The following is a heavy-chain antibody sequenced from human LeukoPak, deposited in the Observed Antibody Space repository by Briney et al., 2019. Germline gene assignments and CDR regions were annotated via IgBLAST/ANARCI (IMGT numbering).Heavy chain of an antibody. Sequence: GGSLRHSRAVSGFKYSSYVMSWLGQAPGKGLEWVSSISGSGGSTYYADSVKGRFTISRDNSKNTLYLQMNSLRGEDTAVYYCAKRYDFWANYWFDPWGQGTLVTVSS. CDR2: ISGSGGST. D-gene: IGHD3-3*01. J-gene: IGHJ5*02. V-gene: IGHV3-23*01. CDR3: AKRYDFWANYWFDP. CDR1: GFKYSSYV.